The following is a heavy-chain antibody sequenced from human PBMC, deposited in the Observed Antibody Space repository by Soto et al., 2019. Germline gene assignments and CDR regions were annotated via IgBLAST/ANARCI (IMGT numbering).Heavy chain of an antibody. CDR3: ARGATVGNDD. CDR2: IYHSGST. D-gene: IGHD4-17*01. V-gene: IGHV4-30-2*01. J-gene: IGHJ4*02. CDR1: GGSISSGGYS. Sequence: PSETLSLTCAVSGGSISSGGYSWSWIRQPPGKGLEWIGYIYHSGSTYYNPSLKSRVTISVDRSKNQFSLKLSSVTAADTAVYYCARGATVGNDDRGQGTPVIVSS.